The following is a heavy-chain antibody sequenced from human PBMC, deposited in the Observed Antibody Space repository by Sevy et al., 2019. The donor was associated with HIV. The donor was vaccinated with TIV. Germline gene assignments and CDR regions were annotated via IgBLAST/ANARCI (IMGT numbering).Heavy chain of an antibody. Sequence: SETLSLTCTVSGGSISSYYWSWIRQPPGKGLEWIGSIYYSGFINYNPSLNSRVTISLDTPKNQFSLKLGSVTAADTAVYYCARQGVTIFGVVDDYYYYGTDVWGQGTPVTVSS. D-gene: IGHD3-3*01. V-gene: IGHV4-59*08. CDR1: GGSISSYY. J-gene: IGHJ6*02. CDR2: IYYSGFI. CDR3: ARQGVTIFGVVDDYYYYGTDV.